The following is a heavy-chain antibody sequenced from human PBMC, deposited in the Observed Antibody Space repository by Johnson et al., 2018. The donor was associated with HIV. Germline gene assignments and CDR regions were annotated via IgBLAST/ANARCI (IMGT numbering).Heavy chain of an antibody. CDR3: AKSVVVVLVGDNDDAFDI. Sequence: VQLVESGGGLVQPGGSLRLSCGASGFTFTNAWMSWVRQAPGKGLEWVGRIKRKTDGGTTDYAAPVKGRFTISRDNPWNTLYLQMNNLTTEDTAVYYCAKSVVVVLVGDNDDAFDIWGPGTMVTVSS. J-gene: IGHJ3*02. D-gene: IGHD2-21*01. V-gene: IGHV3-15*01. CDR2: IKRKTDGGTT. CDR1: GFTFTNAW.